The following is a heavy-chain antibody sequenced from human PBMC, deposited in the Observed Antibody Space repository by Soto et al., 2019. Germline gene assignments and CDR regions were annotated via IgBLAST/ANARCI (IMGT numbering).Heavy chain of an antibody. D-gene: IGHD6-13*01. CDR3: ARIIAAFYGMDV. Sequence: GASVKVSCKASGYTFTSYDINWVRQATGQGLEWMGWMNPNSGNTGYAQKFQGRVTMTGNTSISTAYLQWSSLKASDTAMYYCARIIAAFYGMDVWGQGTTVTVSS. J-gene: IGHJ6*02. V-gene: IGHV1-8*01. CDR2: MNPNSGNT. CDR1: GYTFTSYD.